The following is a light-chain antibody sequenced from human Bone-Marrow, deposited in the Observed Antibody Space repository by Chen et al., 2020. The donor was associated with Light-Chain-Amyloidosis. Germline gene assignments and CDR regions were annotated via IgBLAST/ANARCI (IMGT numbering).Light chain of an antibody. J-gene: IGKJ1*01. CDR2: DAS. CDR3: QQYNSYSWT. CDR1: PSSW. Sequence: DIQLSQSPSTLSESVGDSVTLTCRASPSSWLAWYQQKPGKAPKLLMYDASSLESGVPSRFSGSGSGTEFTLTISSLQPDDFATYYCQQYNSYSWTFGQGTKVEIK. V-gene: IGKV1-5*01.